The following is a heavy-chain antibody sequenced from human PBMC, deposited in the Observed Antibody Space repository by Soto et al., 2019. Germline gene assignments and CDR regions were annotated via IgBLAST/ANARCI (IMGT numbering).Heavy chain of an antibody. CDR2: IDYNGVT. J-gene: IGHJ4*02. CDR1: GASISSRDYY. Sequence: SETLSLTCSVSGASISSRDYYWGWIRQTPGKGLEWIGNIDYNGVTYYNPSLKSRVTVSKDTSKNQFSLKVASVTAADTAIYYCGRVMIGTSRHADSDEWGQGTQVTVSS. V-gene: IGHV4-39*01. D-gene: IGHD2-2*01. CDR3: GRVMIGTSRHADSDE.